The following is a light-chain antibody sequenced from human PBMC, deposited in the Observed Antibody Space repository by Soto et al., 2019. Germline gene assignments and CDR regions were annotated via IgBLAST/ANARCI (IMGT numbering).Light chain of an antibody. CDR1: QSISSY. CDR3: QESYTIPPVT. J-gene: IGKJ3*01. CDR2: AAS. Sequence: DIQMTQSPSSLSASVGDRVTITCRASQSISSYLNWYQQKPGKAPKLLIYAASNLQRGVPSRFSGRGSGTDFTLTISSLQPEDFATYYCQESYTIPPVTFGPGTKVDMK. V-gene: IGKV1-39*01.